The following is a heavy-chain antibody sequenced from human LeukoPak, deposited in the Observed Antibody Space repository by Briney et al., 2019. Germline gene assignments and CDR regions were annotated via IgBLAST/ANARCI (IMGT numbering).Heavy chain of an antibody. CDR3: ARLVVVITFPYYYYMDV. CDR1: GGSFSGYY. CDR2: IYYSGST. Sequence: SETLSLTCAVYGGSFSGYYWSWIRQPPGKGLEWIGSIYYSGSTYYNPSLKSRVTISVDTSKNQFSLKLSFVTAADTAVYYCARLVVVITFPYYYYMDVWGKGTTVTVSS. D-gene: IGHD3-22*01. J-gene: IGHJ6*03. V-gene: IGHV4-34*01.